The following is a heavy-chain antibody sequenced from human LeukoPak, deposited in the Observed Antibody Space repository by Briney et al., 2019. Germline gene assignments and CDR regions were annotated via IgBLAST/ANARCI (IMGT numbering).Heavy chain of an antibody. J-gene: IGHJ4*02. CDR1: GFTFSSYA. CDR2: ISYDGSNK. CDR3: AENSALEY. V-gene: IGHV3-30-3*01. D-gene: IGHD1/OR15-1a*01. Sequence: GGSLRLSCAASGFTFSSYAMHWVRQAPGKGLEWVADISYDGSNKYYAISVKGRITISCDNSKNALYLQMNSLRAEDTAVYYCAENSALEYWGQGTLVTVSS.